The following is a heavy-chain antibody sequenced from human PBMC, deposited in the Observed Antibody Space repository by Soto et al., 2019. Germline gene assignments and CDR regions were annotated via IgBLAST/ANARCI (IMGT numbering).Heavy chain of an antibody. D-gene: IGHD5-12*01. CDR1: GYTFNTYG. CDR2: IRTKNGNT. CDR3: ARGGLTEVATFGY. V-gene: IGHV1-18*04. Sequence: QVQLVQSGAEVKKPGASVKVSCKASGYTFNTYGISWVRQAPGQGLEWMGWIRTKNGNTNYEQKLQGRVSMTTDTSTSTAYMELRSLTSDDTAVYYCARGGLTEVATFGYWGQGTLVTVSS. J-gene: IGHJ4*02.